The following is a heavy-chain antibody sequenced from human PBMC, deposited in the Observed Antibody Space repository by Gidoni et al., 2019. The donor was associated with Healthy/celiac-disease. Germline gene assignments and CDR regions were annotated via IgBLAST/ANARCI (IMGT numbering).Heavy chain of an antibody. J-gene: IGHJ4*02. V-gene: IGHV3-30*18. Sequence: QVQLVESGGGVVQPGRSLRLSCAASGFTFSSYGMRWVRQAPGKGLEWVAVISYDGSNKYYADSVKGRFTISRDNSKNTLYLQMNSLRAEDTAVYYCAKAPSGVPDYWGQGTLVTVSS. CDR3: AKAPSGVPDY. CDR1: GFTFSSYG. D-gene: IGHD2-8*01. CDR2: ISYDGSNK.